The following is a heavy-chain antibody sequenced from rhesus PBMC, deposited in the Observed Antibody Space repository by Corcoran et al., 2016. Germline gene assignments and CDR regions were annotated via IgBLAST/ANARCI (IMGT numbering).Heavy chain of an antibody. CDR3: ARRRLDDAFDF. CDR2: IYGNIERT. Sequence: QVQLQQWGEGLVKPSETLSLTCAVYGGSISGYYYWSWIRQPPGKGLEWIGYIYGNIERTNYHPALKNRVTISKDTSKNQLSLKLSSVTAADTAVYYCARRRLDDAFDFWGQGLRVTVSS. V-gene: IGHV4-73*01. CDR1: GGSISGYYY. J-gene: IGHJ3*01. D-gene: IGHD6-19*01.